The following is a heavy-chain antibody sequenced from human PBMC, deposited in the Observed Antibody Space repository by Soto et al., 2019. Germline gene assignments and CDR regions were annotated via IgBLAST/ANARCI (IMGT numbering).Heavy chain of an antibody. D-gene: IGHD3-16*02. CDR3: ARHFAASGLRLGELSLPPDY. CDR1: GGSISSSSYY. CDR2: IYYSGST. Sequence: QLQLQESGPGLVKPSETLSLTCTVSGGSISSSSYYWGWIRQPPGKGLEWIGSIYYSGSTYYNPSLKGRVPISVDTSKNQFSLKLSSVTAADTAVYYCARHFAASGLRLGELSLPPDYWGQGTLVTVSS. J-gene: IGHJ4*02. V-gene: IGHV4-39*01.